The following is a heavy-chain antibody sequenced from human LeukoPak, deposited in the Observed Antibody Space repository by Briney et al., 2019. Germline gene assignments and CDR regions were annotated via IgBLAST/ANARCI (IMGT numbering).Heavy chain of an antibody. Sequence: GASVKVSCKASGYTFTTYDISWVRQATGQGLEWMGWMNPKSGYTGYAQKFQGRVTMTRNTSISTAYIELSRLTSEDTAVYYCARVSPDSDPWGQGTLVTVSS. J-gene: IGHJ5*02. V-gene: IGHV1-8*01. CDR2: MNPKSGYT. D-gene: IGHD1-14*01. CDR1: GYTFTTYD. CDR3: ARVSPDSDP.